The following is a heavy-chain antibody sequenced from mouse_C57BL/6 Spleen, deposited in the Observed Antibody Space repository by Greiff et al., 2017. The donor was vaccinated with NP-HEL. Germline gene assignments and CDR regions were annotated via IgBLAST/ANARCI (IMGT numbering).Heavy chain of an antibody. CDR2: INPSTGGT. V-gene: IGHV1-42*01. J-gene: IGHJ2*01. CDR3: AVRDY. CDR1: GYSFPGYY. Sequence: VQLQQSGPELVKPGASVKISCKASGYSFPGYYMNWVKQSPEKSLEWIGEINPSTGGTTYNQKFKAKATLTVDKSSSTAYMQLKSLTSEDSAVYYCAVRDYWGQGTTLTVSS.